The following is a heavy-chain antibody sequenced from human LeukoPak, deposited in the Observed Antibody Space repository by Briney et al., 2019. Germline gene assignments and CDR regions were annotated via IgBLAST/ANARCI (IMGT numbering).Heavy chain of an antibody. Sequence: ASVTVSCKASGYTFTSYYMHWVRQAPGQGLEWMGIINASGGSTSYAQKFQGRVTMTRDMSTSTVYMELSSLRSDDTAVYYCAKGGIKGVLSAARLFDIWGQGTMVTVSS. V-gene: IGHV1-46*01. CDR1: GYTFTSYY. D-gene: IGHD6-13*01. J-gene: IGHJ3*02. CDR2: INASGGST. CDR3: AKGGIKGVLSAARLFDI.